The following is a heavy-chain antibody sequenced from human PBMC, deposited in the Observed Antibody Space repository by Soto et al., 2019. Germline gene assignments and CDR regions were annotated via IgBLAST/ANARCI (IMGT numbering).Heavy chain of an antibody. V-gene: IGHV4-39*01. CDR3: ARHARYFDWLPPNNWFDP. D-gene: IGHD3-9*01. Sequence: PSETLSLTCAVYGGSGGSFSSYYWCWIRQPAGKGLEWIGSIYYSGSTYYNPSLKSRVTISVDTSKNQFSLKLSSVTAADTAVYYCARHARYFDWLPPNNWFDPWRQGTLVTVSS. CDR1: GGSGGSFSSYY. CDR2: IYYSGST. J-gene: IGHJ5*02.